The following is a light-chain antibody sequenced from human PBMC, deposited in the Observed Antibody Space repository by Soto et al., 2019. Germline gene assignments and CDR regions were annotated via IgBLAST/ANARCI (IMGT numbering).Light chain of an antibody. J-gene: IGLJ2*01. Sequence: QSVLTQPASASGTPGQRVTISCSGSSSNIGSNTVNWYQQLPGTAPKLLIYSNNQRPSGVPDRFSGSKSGTSASLAISGLQSEDEADYYCAAWDDSLNGQVVFGGGTKLTVL. V-gene: IGLV1-44*01. CDR3: AAWDDSLNGQVV. CDR2: SNN. CDR1: SSNIGSNT.